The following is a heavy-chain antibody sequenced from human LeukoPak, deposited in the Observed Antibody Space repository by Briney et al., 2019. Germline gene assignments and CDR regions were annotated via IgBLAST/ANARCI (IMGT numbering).Heavy chain of an antibody. V-gene: IGHV3-23*01. CDR2: ISGSGGST. CDR3: AKEGSIAVAGTED. J-gene: IGHJ4*02. Sequence: GGSLRLSCAASGFTFSSYAMSWVRQAPGKGLEWVSAISGSGGSTYYADSVKGRFTISRDNPKNTLYLQMNSLRPEDTAVYYCAKEGSIAVAGTEDWGQGTLVTVSS. D-gene: IGHD6-19*01. CDR1: GFTFSSYA.